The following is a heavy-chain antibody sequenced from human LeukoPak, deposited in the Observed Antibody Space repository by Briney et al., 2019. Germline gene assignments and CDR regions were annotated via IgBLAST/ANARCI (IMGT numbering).Heavy chain of an antibody. Sequence: GRSLRLSCAASGFTFSSYAMHWVRQAPGKGLEWVAVISYDGSNKYYADSVKGRFTISRDNSKNTLYLQMNSLRAEDTAVYYWGSYYVAPPFFYYWGQETLFTASS. J-gene: IGHJ4*02. CDR3: GSYYVAPPFFYY. D-gene: IGHD1-26*01. CDR1: GFTFSSYA. V-gene: IGHV3-30*04. CDR2: ISYDGSNK.